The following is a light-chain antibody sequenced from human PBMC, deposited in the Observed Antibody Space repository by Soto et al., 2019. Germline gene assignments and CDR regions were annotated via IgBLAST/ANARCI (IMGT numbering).Light chain of an antibody. V-gene: IGKV3-15*01. CDR1: QSVDIS. J-gene: IGKJ1*01. Sequence: EIVLTQSPATLSVSPGERVILSFMASQSVDISLAWYQQKPGQAPRLLIYGASTRATDMPGTFSGRGSGTEFTLTITSLRPEDFGVYYCQQYRSWPRTFGQGTKVDIK. CDR3: QQYRSWPRT. CDR2: GAS.